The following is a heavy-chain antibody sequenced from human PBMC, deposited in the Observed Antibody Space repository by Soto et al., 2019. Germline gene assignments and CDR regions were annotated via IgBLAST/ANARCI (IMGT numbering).Heavy chain of an antibody. Sequence: EVRLLESGGGLVQPGGSLRLSCSTSGFTFSTYAMNWVRQAPGKGLEWVSALSGSGGTTYYADSVRGRFTISRDSSKNTLFLQMNSLRAEDTALYYCAKQRADYGSGSDTYYFDFWGQGTLVTVSS. CDR1: GFTFSTYA. D-gene: IGHD3-10*01. V-gene: IGHV3-23*01. CDR2: LSGSGGTT. CDR3: AKQRADYGSGSDTYYFDF. J-gene: IGHJ4*02.